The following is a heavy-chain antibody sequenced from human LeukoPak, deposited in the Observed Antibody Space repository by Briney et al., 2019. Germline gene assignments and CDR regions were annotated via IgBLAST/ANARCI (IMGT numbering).Heavy chain of an antibody. Sequence: PSETLSLTCTVSGGSISSSSYYWGWIRQPPGKGLEWIGSIYYSGSTYHNPSLKSRVTISVDTSKNQFSLKLSSVTAADTAVYYCARALPYSGYEHYFDYWGQGTLVTVSS. J-gene: IGHJ4*02. CDR2: IYYSGST. D-gene: IGHD5-12*01. CDR3: ARALPYSGYEHYFDY. V-gene: IGHV4-39*07. CDR1: GGSISSSSYY.